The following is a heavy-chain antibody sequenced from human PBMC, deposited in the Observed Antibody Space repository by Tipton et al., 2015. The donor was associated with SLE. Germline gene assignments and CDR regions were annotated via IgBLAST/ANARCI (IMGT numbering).Heavy chain of an antibody. CDR2: ILHSGST. Sequence: TLSLTCAVSGGSMNSGGYSWNWIRQPPGKGLEWIGYILHSGSTYYNPSLKSRVTISVDRSRNQFSLKLSSVTAADTAVYYCAKTSDYWGQGTLVTVSS. CDR1: GGSMNSGGYS. CDR3: AKTSDY. V-gene: IGHV4-30-2*01. J-gene: IGHJ4*02.